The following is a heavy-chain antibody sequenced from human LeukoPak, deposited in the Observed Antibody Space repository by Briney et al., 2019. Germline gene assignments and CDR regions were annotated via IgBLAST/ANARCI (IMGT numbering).Heavy chain of an antibody. V-gene: IGHV3-21*04. J-gene: IGHJ6*03. CDR3: AKGLRTGVGPYMGYHYYMDV. CDR2: ISSSSSYI. Sequence: GGTLRLSCAASGFTFSSYSRNWVRQAQGKGLEWVSSISSSSSYIYYADSVRGRFTISRDNAKNSLYLQMNSLRDEDTGVYYCAKGLRTGVGPYMGYHYYMDVWGRGATVTVSS. CDR1: GFTFSSYS. D-gene: IGHD3-16*01.